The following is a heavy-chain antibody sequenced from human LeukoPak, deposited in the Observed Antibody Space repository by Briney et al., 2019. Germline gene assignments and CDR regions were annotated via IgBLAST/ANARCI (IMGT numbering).Heavy chain of an antibody. V-gene: IGHV3-23*01. D-gene: IGHD2-2*02. CDR3: VRQASIIVPPTIPWFDP. J-gene: IGHJ5*02. CDR2: ISDSGGST. Sequence: QPGGSLRLSCAASGFTFSSYAMNWVRQAPGKGQEWVSAISDSGGSTYYADSVKGRFTVSRDNSKNTLYLQMNSLRAEDTALYYCVRQASIIVPPTIPWFDPWGQGTLVTVSS. CDR1: GFTFSSYA.